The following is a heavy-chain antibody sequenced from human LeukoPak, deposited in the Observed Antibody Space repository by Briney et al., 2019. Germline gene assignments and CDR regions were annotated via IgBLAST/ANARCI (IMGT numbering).Heavy chain of an antibody. V-gene: IGHV3-73*01. CDR1: GFTFSGSA. J-gene: IGHJ3*02. CDR3: TRHHMGAFDI. CDR2: IRSKANSYAA. D-gene: IGHD3-16*01. Sequence: GGSLRLSCAASGFTFSGSAMHWVRQASGKGLEWVGRIRSKANSYAAAYAASVKGRFTISRDDSKNTAYLQMNSLKTEDTAVYYCTRHHMGAFDIWGQGTMVTVSS.